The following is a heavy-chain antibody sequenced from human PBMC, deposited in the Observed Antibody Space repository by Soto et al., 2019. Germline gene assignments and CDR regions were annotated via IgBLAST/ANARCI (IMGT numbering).Heavy chain of an antibody. V-gene: IGHV5-51*01. CDR3: ARLWWATVTHGAFDI. D-gene: IGHD5-12*01. CDR1: GYSFTSYW. J-gene: IGHJ3*02. Sequence: VESLKISRKGPGYSFTSYWIGWVRQLPGQGLQWMGIIYPGDSDTRYSPSFQGKVTISAYKSISTAYLQWSSLKASDTAMYYCARLWWATVTHGAFDIWGQGTMVTVSS. CDR2: IYPGDSDT.